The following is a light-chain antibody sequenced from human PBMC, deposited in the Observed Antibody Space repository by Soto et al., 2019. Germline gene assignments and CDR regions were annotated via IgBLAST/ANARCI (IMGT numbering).Light chain of an antibody. CDR3: MQTAHFPRT. CDR1: QSLVDSDGNTH. J-gene: IGKJ1*01. CDR2: KIS. V-gene: IGKV2-24*01. Sequence: DIVMTQTPLSSPVTLGQPASISCRSSQSLVDSDGNTHLSWLQQRPGQPPRLLIYKISNLFSGVTDRFSGSGAGTDFTLKISRVEAEDVGLYYCMQTAHFPRTFGQGTKVEIK.